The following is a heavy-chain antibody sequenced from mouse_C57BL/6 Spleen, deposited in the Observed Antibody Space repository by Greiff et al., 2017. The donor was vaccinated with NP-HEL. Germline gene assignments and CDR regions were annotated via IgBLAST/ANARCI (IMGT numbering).Heavy chain of an antibody. V-gene: IGHV6-6*01. CDR1: GFTFSDAW. J-gene: IGHJ4*01. CDR3: TRWLLPYYYAMDY. Sequence: EVQLQESGGGLVQPGGSMKLSCAASGFTFSDAWMDWVRQSPEKGLEWVAEIRNKANNHATYYAESVKGRFTISRDDSKSSVYLQMNSLRAEDTGIYYCTRWLLPYYYAMDYWGQGTSVTVSS. CDR2: IRNKANNHAT. D-gene: IGHD2-3*01.